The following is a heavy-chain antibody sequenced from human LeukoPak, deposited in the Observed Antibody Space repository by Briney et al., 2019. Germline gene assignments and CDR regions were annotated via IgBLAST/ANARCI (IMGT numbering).Heavy chain of an antibody. V-gene: IGHV4-59*01. CDR3: ARDRRGGRGVYYYYYGMDV. CDR2: IYYSGST. J-gene: IGHJ6*02. D-gene: IGHD3-10*01. CDR1: GGSISSYY. Sequence: SETLSLTCTVSGGSISSYYWSWIRQPPGKGLEWIGYIYYSGSTNCNPSLKSRVTISVDTSKNQFSLKLGSVTAADTAVYYCARDRRGGRGVYYYYYGMDVWGQGTTVTVSS.